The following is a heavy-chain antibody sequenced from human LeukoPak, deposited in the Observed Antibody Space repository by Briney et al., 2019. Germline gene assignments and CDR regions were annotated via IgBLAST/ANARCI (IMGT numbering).Heavy chain of an antibody. Sequence: SETLSLTCTVSGGSISSYYWSWIRQPPGKGLEWIGYIYYSGTTNYNPSLQSRVIISVDTSKNQFSLKLSSVTAADTAVYYCARARTGYSHLDYWGQGTLVTVSS. CDR1: GGSISSYY. CDR3: ARARTGYSHLDY. CDR2: IYYSGTT. V-gene: IGHV4-59*01. D-gene: IGHD3/OR15-3a*01. J-gene: IGHJ4*02.